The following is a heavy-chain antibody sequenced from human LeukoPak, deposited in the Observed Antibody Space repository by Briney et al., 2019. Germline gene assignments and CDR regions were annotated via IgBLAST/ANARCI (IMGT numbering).Heavy chain of an antibody. CDR3: ARHVGPFHDSSGYYENDY. D-gene: IGHD3-22*01. Sequence: PSETLSLTCTVSGGSISSSSYYWGWIRQPPGKGLEWIGSIYYSGSTYYNPSLKSRVTISVDTSKNQFSLKLSSVTAADTAVYYCARHVGPFHDSSGYYENDYWGQGTLVTVSS. CDR2: IYYSGST. J-gene: IGHJ4*02. V-gene: IGHV4-39*01. CDR1: GGSISSSSYY.